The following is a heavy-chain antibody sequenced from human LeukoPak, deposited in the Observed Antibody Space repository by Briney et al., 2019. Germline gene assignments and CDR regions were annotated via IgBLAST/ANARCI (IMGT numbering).Heavy chain of an antibody. D-gene: IGHD2-2*01. CDR3: ARDSAAAPYYFDY. V-gene: IGHV4-4*07. CDR2: IYSSGST. Sequence: SETLSLTCTVSGGSISSYYWSWIRQPAGKVLEWIGRIYSSGSTNYNPSLKSRITMSVDTSKNQFSLKLTSVTAADTAVYFCARDSAAAPYYFDYWDQGTLVTVSS. J-gene: IGHJ4*02. CDR1: GGSISSYY.